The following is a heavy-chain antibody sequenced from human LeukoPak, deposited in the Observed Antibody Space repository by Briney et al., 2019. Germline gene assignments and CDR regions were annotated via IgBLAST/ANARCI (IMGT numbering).Heavy chain of an antibody. CDR1: RFTFKNYA. CDR2: ISHDEIEK. Sequence: GRSLRLSCLASRFTFKNYAMHWVRQAPGKGLEWVALISHDEIEKRYADSVRGRLSISRDNSENTMYLQMNILRPDDTAVYYCARQSHCGGDCFWGDFDCWGQGTLVTVSS. CDR3: ARQSHCGGDCFWGDFDC. J-gene: IGHJ4*02. V-gene: IGHV3-30-3*01. D-gene: IGHD2-21*02.